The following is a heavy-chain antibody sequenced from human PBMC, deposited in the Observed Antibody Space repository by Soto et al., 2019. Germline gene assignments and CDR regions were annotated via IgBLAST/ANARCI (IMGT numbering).Heavy chain of an antibody. Sequence: SETLSLTCTVSGGSISSSSYYWGWIRQPPGKGLEWIGSIYYSGSTYYNPSLKSRVTISVDTSKNQFSLKLSSVTAADTAVYYCARHLSIASGSGAFDIWGQGTMVT. CDR1: GGSISSSSYY. CDR2: IYYSGST. D-gene: IGHD6-25*01. CDR3: ARHLSIASGSGAFDI. V-gene: IGHV4-39*01. J-gene: IGHJ3*02.